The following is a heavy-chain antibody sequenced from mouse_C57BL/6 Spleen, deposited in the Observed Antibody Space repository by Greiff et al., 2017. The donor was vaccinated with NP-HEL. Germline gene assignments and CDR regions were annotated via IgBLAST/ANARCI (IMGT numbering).Heavy chain of an antibody. CDR3: TGDYYGRYFDD. CDR2: ISSGGDYI. D-gene: IGHD1-1*01. J-gene: IGHJ1*03. V-gene: IGHV5-9-1*02. CDR1: GFTFSSYA. Sequence: DVKLVESGEGLVKPGGSLKLSCAASGFTFSSYAMSWVRLTPEKRLEWVAYISSGGDYIYYVASVKGRFTISSDNARNTLYLQRSSLKSEDTAMYYGTGDYYGRYFDDWGTGTTVTVSS.